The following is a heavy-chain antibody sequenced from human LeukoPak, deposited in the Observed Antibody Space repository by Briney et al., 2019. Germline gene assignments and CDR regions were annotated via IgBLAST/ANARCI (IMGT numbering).Heavy chain of an antibody. CDR3: ARGTKLTRPMVRGVNRLYYFDY. J-gene: IGHJ4*02. CDR1: GGSSSGYY. V-gene: IGHV4-34*01. Sequence: SETLSLTCAVYGGSSSGYYWSWIRQPPGKGLEWIGEINHSGSTNYNPSLKSRVTISVDTSKNQFSLKLSSVTAADTAVYYCARGTKLTRPMVRGVNRLYYFDYWGQGTLVTVSS. CDR2: INHSGST. D-gene: IGHD3-10*01.